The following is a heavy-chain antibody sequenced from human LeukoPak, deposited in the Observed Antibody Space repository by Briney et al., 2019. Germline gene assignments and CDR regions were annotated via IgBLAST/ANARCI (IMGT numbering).Heavy chain of an antibody. V-gene: IGHV3-23*01. CDR1: GFTFSSYA. Sequence: PGGSLRLSCAASGFTFSSYAMSWVRQAPGKGLEWVSAISGSGGSTYYADSVKGRFTISRDNSKNTPYLQMNSLRAEDTAVYYCARGDHYYDSSGYYPPGYWGQGTLVTVSS. D-gene: IGHD3-22*01. CDR3: ARGDHYYDSSGYYPPGY. CDR2: ISGSGGST. J-gene: IGHJ4*02.